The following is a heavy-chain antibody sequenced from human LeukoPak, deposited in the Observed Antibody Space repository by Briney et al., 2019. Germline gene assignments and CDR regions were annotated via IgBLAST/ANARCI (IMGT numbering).Heavy chain of an antibody. J-gene: IGHJ4*02. CDR3: ARDRQVPAVVDY. CDR2: ISSSGNTI. Sequence: GGSLRLSCAVSGFTLSDWYMSWIRQAPGKGLEWVSFISSSGNTIYYADSVKGRFTISRDHANNSLFLQMNSLRAEDKAVYYCARDRQVPAVVDYWGQGTLVAVSP. CDR1: GFTLSDWY. V-gene: IGHV3-11*01.